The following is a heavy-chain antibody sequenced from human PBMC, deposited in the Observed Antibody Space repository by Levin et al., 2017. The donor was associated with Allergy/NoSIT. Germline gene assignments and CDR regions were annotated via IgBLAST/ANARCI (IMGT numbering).Heavy chain of an antibody. Sequence: SQTLSLTCTVSGGSISSSSYYWGWIRQPPGKGLEWIGSIYYSGSTYYNPSLKSRVTISVDTSKNQFSLKLSSVTAADTAVYYCARQSQRFGELPVLFDYWGQGTLVTVSS. CDR3: ARQSQRFGELPVLFDY. CDR1: GGSISSSSYY. CDR2: IYYSGST. V-gene: IGHV4-39*01. J-gene: IGHJ4*02. D-gene: IGHD3-10*01.